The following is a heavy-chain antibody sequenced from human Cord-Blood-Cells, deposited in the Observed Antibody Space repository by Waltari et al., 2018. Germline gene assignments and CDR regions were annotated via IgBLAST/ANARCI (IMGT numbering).Heavy chain of an antibody. J-gene: IGHJ4*02. CDR3: ARGYTAMD. CDR1: GFTVSSHY. CDR2: IYSGGST. V-gene: IGHV3-53*01. Sequence: EVRLVESGGGLIQPGGSLRLSCAASGFTVSSHYMSWVRQAPGKGMGWVCVIYSGGSTNAAAAVKARFTISRDNSKNTLYLQMNSLRAEDTAVYYCARGYTAMDWGQGTLVTVSS. D-gene: IGHD5-18*01.